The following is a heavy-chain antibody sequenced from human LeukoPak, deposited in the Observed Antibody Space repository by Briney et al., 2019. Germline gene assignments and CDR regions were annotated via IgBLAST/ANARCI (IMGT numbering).Heavy chain of an antibody. CDR1: GYTFTGYY. J-gene: IGHJ4*02. Sequence: ASVKVSCKASGYTFTGYYMHWVRQAPGQGLEWMGRINPDSGGTNYAQKFQGRVTMTRDTSISTAYMGLSRLRSDDTAVYYCARASEGRTTYYDFWSGYQPAEYFDYWGQGTLVTVSS. CDR3: ARASEGRTTYYDFWSGYQPAEYFDY. CDR2: INPDSGGT. V-gene: IGHV1-2*06. D-gene: IGHD3-3*01.